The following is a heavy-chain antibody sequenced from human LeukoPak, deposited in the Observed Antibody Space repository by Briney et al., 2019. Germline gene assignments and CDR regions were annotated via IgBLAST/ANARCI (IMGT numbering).Heavy chain of an antibody. J-gene: IGHJ3*02. CDR1: GGSVSSSSYY. D-gene: IGHD4-17*01. CDR2: INYSGTT. Sequence: SETLSLTCTVSGGSVSSSSYYWGWVRQPPGKGLEWIGSINYSGTTYYNPSLKSRVTISVDTSNNQFSLKMSSVTAADTAVYYCARLEVTTVDAFDMWGQGTMVTVSA. CDR3: ARLEVTTVDAFDM. V-gene: IGHV4-39*01.